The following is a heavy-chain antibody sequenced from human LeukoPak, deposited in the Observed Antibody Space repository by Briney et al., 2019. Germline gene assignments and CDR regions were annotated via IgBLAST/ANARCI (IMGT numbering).Heavy chain of an antibody. CDR1: GFTFSSYS. CDR3: ARGRWKRDY. CDR2: ISSSSSYI. J-gene: IGHJ4*02. D-gene: IGHD4-23*01. Sequence: PGGSLRLSCAASGFTFSSYSMNWVRQAPGKGLEWVSSISSSSSYIYYADSVKGRFTISRDNAKNSLYLQINSLRAEDTAVYYCARGRWKRDYWGQGTLVTVSS. V-gene: IGHV3-21*01.